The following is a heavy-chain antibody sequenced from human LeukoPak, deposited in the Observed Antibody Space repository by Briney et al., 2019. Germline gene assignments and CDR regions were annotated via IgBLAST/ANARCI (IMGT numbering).Heavy chain of an antibody. CDR3: AKARRSACSSTSCYPFDY. V-gene: IGHV3-23*01. Sequence: PGGSLRLSCAASGFTFSSYAMSWVRQAPGKGLEWVSAISGSGGSTYYADSVKGRFTISRDNSKNTLYLQMNSLRAEDTAVYYCAKARRSACSSTSCYPFDYWGQGTLVTVFS. CDR1: GFTFSSYA. CDR2: ISGSGGST. D-gene: IGHD2-2*01. J-gene: IGHJ4*02.